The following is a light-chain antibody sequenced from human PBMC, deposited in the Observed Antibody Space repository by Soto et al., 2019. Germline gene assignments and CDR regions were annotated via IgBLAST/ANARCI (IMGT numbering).Light chain of an antibody. J-gene: IGKJ2*01. CDR1: QDISNY. Sequence: MTQSPSSLSASVGDRVILTCQASQDISNYLNWYQQKPGKAPKLLIYDASNLETGVPSRFSGRGSGTDFTFTISSLQPADIATYYCQQYDTPPYTFGQGTKLEIK. V-gene: IGKV1-33*01. CDR3: QQYDTPPYT. CDR2: DAS.